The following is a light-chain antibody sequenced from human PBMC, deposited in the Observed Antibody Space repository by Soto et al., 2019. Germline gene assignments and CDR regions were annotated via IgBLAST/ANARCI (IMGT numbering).Light chain of an antibody. CDR1: TYIQNY. CDR2: EAA. V-gene: IGKV1-33*01. Sequence: DMQMPQDPASLSSSVGDRVTITSKSSTYIQNYLNWYQQKPGKAPKLLIYEAANLETGVPSRLSGSGSGISFTVSISSLQPEDIATHYCQQCDDFITFGGGTRIEMK. CDR3: QQCDDFIT. J-gene: IGKJ4*01.